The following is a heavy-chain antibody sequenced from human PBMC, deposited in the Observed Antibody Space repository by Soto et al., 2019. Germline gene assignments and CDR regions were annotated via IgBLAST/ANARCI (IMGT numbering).Heavy chain of an antibody. J-gene: IGHJ4*02. D-gene: IGHD6-13*01. CDR2: IIPIFGTT. Sequence: QVQLVQSGAEVKKPGSSVKVSCKASGGTFSSYTISINWVRQAPGQGLEWMGGIIPIFGTTNYEQNCQGRVTITADETKRTAYMELSSLRSEAAALHYCARGRRSWYNYIDYSGRGTLVT. CDR3: ARGRRSWYNYIDY. CDR1: GGTFSSYT. V-gene: IGHV1-69*12.